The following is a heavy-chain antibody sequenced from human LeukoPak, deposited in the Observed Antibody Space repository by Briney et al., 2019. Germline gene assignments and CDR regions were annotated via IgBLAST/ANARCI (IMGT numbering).Heavy chain of an antibody. J-gene: IGHJ5*02. CDR2: VNPDTGAT. V-gene: IGHV1-2*02. Sequence: ASVKVSCKASGYTFTDYYTHWVRQAPGQGLEWMGWVNPDTGATNSAQNFQGRVTMTRDTSISTVYMELSRLRSDDSAVYYCARENYGDGNWFDPWGQGTLVTVSS. CDR1: GYTFTDYY. D-gene: IGHD4-17*01. CDR3: ARENYGDGNWFDP.